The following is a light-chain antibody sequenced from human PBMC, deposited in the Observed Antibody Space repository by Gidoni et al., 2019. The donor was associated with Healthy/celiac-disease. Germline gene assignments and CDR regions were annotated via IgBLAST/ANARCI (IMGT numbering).Light chain of an antibody. CDR3: QRYNNWPAWT. V-gene: IGKV3-15*01. Sequence: EIVMTQSPATLSVSPGERATLSCRASQSVSSNLAWYQQKPGQAPRLLVYGASTRATSIPARFSGRGSGTAFTLTISSLHSEDFAVYYCQRYNNWPAWTFGQGTKVEIK. J-gene: IGKJ1*01. CDR2: GAS. CDR1: QSVSSN.